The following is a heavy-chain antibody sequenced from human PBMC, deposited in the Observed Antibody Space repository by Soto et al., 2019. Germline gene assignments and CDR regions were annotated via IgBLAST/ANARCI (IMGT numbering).Heavy chain of an antibody. J-gene: IGHJ4*02. CDR3: ARAGRSSWYLSDFDY. V-gene: IGHV5-51*01. CDR1: GYSFTSYW. CDR2: IYPGDSDT. D-gene: IGHD6-13*01. Sequence: PGESLKISCKGSGYSFTSYWIGWVRQMPGKSLEWMGIIYPGDSDTRYSPSFQGQVTISADKSISTAYLQWSSLKASDTAMYYCARAGRSSWYLSDFDYWGQGTLVTVSS.